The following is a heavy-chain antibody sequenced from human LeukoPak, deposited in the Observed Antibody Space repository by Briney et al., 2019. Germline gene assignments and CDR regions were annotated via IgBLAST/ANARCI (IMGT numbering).Heavy chain of an antibody. CDR3: APGARGDSGSYRAFDY. CDR1: GFIFRSKY. CDR2: IYSGGTT. J-gene: IGHJ4*02. V-gene: IGHV3-66*02. D-gene: IGHD1-26*01. Sequence: GGSLRLSCAASGFIFRSKYMTWVRQAPGKGLEWVSVIYSGGTTYYADSVKGRFTIHRDNSQNTACLQMNSLRPDNTADYYFAPGARGDSGSYRAFDYWGKGTLVTVSS.